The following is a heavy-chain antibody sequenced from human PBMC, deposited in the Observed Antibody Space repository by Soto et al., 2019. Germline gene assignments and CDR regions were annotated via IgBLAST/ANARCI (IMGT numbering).Heavy chain of an antibody. J-gene: IGHJ4*02. CDR3: ARGAEVGAHYYFDY. D-gene: IGHD1-26*01. CDR2: ISYDGSNK. Sequence: QVQLVESGGGVVQPGRSLRLSCAASGFTFSSYAMHWVRQAPGKGLEWVAVISYDGSNKYYADSVKGRFTISRDNSKNTLYLQMNSLRAEDTAVYYCARGAEVGAHYYFDYWGQGTLVTVSS. CDR1: GFTFSSYA. V-gene: IGHV3-30-3*01.